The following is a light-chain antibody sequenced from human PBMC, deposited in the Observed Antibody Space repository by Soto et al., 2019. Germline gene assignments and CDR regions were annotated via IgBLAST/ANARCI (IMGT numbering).Light chain of an antibody. J-gene: IGKJ4*01. CDR2: GAS. V-gene: IGKV3-15*01. Sequence: EIVMTQSPATLSLSPGETDTLSCRASQSVHSNLAWFQQHPGQAPRLLIYGASSRATGIPVRFSGSGSGTEFTLTISSLQPEDFAVYYCQQYTDWPWGTFGGGTKVGIK. CDR1: QSVHSN. CDR3: QQYTDWPWGT.